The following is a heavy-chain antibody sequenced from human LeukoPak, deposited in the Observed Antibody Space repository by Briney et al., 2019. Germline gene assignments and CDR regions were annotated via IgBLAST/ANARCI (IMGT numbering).Heavy chain of an antibody. V-gene: IGHV3-30*02. J-gene: IGHJ5*02. D-gene: IGHD6-13*01. CDR1: GFTFSSYG. CDR3: ARGSIAAAGIGWFDP. Sequence: GGSLRLSCAASGFTFSSYGMHWVRQAPGKGLEWVAFIRYDGSNKYYADSVKGRFTISRDNSKNTLYLQMNSLRAEDTAVYYCARGSIAAAGIGWFDPWGQGTLVTVSS. CDR2: IRYDGSNK.